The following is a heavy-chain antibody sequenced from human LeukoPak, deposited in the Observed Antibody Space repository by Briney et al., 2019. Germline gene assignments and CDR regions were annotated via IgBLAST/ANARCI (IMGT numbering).Heavy chain of an antibody. CDR3: ARGDGYNLYAFDI. D-gene: IGHD5-24*01. CDR1: GGSISSYY. J-gene: IGHJ3*02. V-gene: IGHV4-59*01. CDR2: IYYSGST. Sequence: SETLSLACTVSGGSISSYYWSWIRQPPGKGLEWIGYIYYSGSTNYNPSLKSRVTISVDTSKNQFSLKLSSVTAADTAVYYCARGDGYNLYAFDIWGQGTMVTVSS.